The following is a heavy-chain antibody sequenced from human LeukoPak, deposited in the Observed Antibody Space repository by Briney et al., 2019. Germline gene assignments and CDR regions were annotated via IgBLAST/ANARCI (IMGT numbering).Heavy chain of an antibody. CDR1: GFTFSSYA. J-gene: IGHJ4*02. CDR3: ARAAYYYDSSGYLTTPPFDY. V-gene: IGHV3-21*04. Sequence: GGSLRLSCAASGFTFSSYAMNWVRQAPGKGLEWVSSISSSSSYMYYADSVKGRFTISRDNAKNSLYLQMNSLRAEDTAVYYCARAAYYYDSSGYLTTPPFDYWGQGTLVTVSS. D-gene: IGHD3-22*01. CDR2: ISSSSSYM.